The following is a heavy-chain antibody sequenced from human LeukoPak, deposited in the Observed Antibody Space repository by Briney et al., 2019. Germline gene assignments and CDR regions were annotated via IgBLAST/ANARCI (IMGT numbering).Heavy chain of an antibody. CDR2: IRPSGDNT. CDR3: ATSMAQDVDAFHI. Sequence: GGSLRLSCAASGFTFSSYDMTWVRQAPGRGLEWVSSIRPSGDNTYYGDSVKGRFTISRDNAKNSLYLQMNNLRAEDTAMFYCATSMAQDVDAFHIWGQGTMVTVSS. V-gene: IGHV3-21*01. CDR1: GFTFSSYD. J-gene: IGHJ3*02. D-gene: IGHD2-21*01.